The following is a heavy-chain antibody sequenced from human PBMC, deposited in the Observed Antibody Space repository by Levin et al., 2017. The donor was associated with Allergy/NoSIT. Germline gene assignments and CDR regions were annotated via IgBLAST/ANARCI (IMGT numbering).Heavy chain of an antibody. CDR2: INAGNGNT. V-gene: IGHV1-3*01. Sequence: GESLKISCKASGYTFTSYTLHWVRQAPGQRLEWMGWINAGNGNTKYSQKFQGRVTITRDTSASTAYMELSSLRSEDTAVYHCARPSYYDFLSGYEDVFDIWGQGTKVTVSS. CDR3: ARPSYYDFLSGYEDVFDI. J-gene: IGHJ3*02. D-gene: IGHD3-9*01. CDR1: GYTFTSYT.